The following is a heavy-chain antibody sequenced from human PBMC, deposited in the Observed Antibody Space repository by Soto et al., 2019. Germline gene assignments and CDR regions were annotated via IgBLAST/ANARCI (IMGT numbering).Heavy chain of an antibody. V-gene: IGHV3-48*03. CDR3: SSQNRPPGVPPSIFKPFDV. CDR1: GFTFKSYD. D-gene: IGHD2-2*02. J-gene: IGHJ3*01. CDR2: ISHSGDTI. Sequence: QLVESGGQLVQPGGSLRLSCGAAGFTFKSYDMNWVRQAPGKGLEWIAYISHSGDTIYYADSVKGRFTVSRDNGKNSLYLQMNDLRGGDTAVYYCSSQNRPPGVPPSIFKPFDVWGQGTMVTVSS.